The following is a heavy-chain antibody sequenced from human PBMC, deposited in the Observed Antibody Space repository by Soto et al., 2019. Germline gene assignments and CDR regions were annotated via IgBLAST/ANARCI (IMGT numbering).Heavy chain of an antibody. V-gene: IGHV4-39*01. J-gene: IGHJ5*02. D-gene: IGHD3-9*01. CDR1: GGSISSSSYY. CDR2: IYYSGST. Sequence: SETLSLTCTVSGGSISSSSYYWGWIRQPPGKGLEWIGSIYYSGSTYYNPSLKSRVTISVDTSKNQFSLKLSSVTAADTAVYYCARCVPFDYVILTGYWRTELVWFDPWGQGTLVTSPQ. CDR3: ARCVPFDYVILTGYWRTELVWFDP.